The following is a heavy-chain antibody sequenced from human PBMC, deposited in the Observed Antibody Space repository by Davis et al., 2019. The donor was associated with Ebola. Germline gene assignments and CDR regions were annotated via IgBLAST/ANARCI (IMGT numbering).Heavy chain of an antibody. V-gene: IGHV3-7*03. J-gene: IGHJ4*02. CDR1: GFTFSSYW. D-gene: IGHD7-27*01. CDR2: IKQDGSEK. Sequence: GGSLRLSCAASGFTFSSYWMSWVRQAPGKGLEWVANIKQDGSEKYYVDSVKGRFTISRDNAKNSLYLQMNSLRAEDTAVYYCAKGPELGKFDYWGQGTLVTVSS. CDR3: AKGPELGKFDY.